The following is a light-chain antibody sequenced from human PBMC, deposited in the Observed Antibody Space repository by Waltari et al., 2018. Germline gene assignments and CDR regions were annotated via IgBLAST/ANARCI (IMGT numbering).Light chain of an antibody. CDR2: VTSDGGH. J-gene: IGLJ3*02. CDR3: QTGGHGTWV. CDR1: SGHSSNV. Sequence: QLVLTQSPSASASLGASVTLTCTLSSGHSSNVIAWLHQQPEKGPRDLIRVTSDGGHSRGDEIPDRFSVSSSGAERYLTISSLQSEDEADYYCQTGGHGTWVFGGGTKLTVL. V-gene: IGLV4-69*01.